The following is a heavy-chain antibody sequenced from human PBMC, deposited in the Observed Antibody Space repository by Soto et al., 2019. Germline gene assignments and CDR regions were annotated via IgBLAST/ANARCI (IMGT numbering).Heavy chain of an antibody. J-gene: IGHJ6*03. CDR2: INYRRST. V-gene: IGHV4-34*01. Sequence: SETLSLTCGVYGGSFNGYYWSWIRQPPGKGLEWIGEINYRRSTNYNPSLKSRVTISVDTSKNQFSLKLSSVTAADTAVYYCARGHSAFVPYYSYMDVWGKGTTVTVSS. D-gene: IGHD6-6*01. CDR3: ARGHSAFVPYYSYMDV. CDR1: GGSFNGYY.